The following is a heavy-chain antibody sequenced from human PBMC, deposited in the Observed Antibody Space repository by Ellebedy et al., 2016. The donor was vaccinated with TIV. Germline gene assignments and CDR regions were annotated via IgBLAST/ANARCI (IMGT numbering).Heavy chain of an antibody. D-gene: IGHD1-26*01. CDR1: SGSISSYY. V-gene: IGHV4-59*08. CDR2: IYSGGTT. CDR3: ARGEGAATIGNYFDP. Sequence: MPSETLSLTCTVSSGSISSYYWSWIRQPPGKGPEWIGYIYSGGTTNYNPSLKSRVAISLDTSKNQFSLKLGSVTAADTAVYHCARGEGAATIGNYFDPWGQGTLVTVSS. J-gene: IGHJ5*02.